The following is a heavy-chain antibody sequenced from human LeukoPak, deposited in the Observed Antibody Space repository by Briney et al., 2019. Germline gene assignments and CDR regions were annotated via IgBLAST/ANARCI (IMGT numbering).Heavy chain of an antibody. Sequence: ASVKVSCKASGYTFTGFDIHWLRQAPGQGLECMGWLNPNNGGTDLAQKFEGRLTLTRDTPINTAYMELNSLRSDDTAIYYCARKSLWTIDFWGQGSLVAVSS. D-gene: IGHD3/OR15-3a*01. J-gene: IGHJ4*02. V-gene: IGHV1-2*02. CDR3: ARKSLWTIDF. CDR1: GYTFTGFD. CDR2: LNPNNGGT.